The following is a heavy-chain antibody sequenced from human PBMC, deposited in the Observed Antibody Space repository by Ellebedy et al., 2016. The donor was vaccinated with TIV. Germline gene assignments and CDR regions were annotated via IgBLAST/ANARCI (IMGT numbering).Heavy chain of an antibody. CDR2: INNDGSST. Sequence: GGSLRLSCAASGFTFSSYWMHWVRQAPGKGLVWVSHINNDGSSTSYADSVKGRFTISRGNAKNTLYLQMNSLRAEDTAVYYCARGGGYYYDSSGYYGGWFDPWGQGTLVTVSS. J-gene: IGHJ5*02. CDR3: ARGGGYYYDSSGYYGGWFDP. CDR1: GFTFSSYW. D-gene: IGHD3-22*01. V-gene: IGHV3-74*01.